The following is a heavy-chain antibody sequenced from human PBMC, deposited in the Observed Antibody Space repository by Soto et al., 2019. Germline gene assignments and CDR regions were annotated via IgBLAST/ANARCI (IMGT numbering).Heavy chain of an antibody. CDR3: AKDRGGRTFLEWLLVAFDY. CDR2: ISAGGDAT. D-gene: IGHD3-3*02. J-gene: IGHJ4*02. CDR1: GFTFNNYA. Sequence: GGSLRLSCAASGFTFNNYAMSWVRQAPGKGLEWVSSISAGGDATYYADSVKGRFTISRDNSKNTLFLQMNSLRAEDTAVYYCAKDRGGRTFLEWLLVAFDYWGQGTLVTVSS. V-gene: IGHV3-23*01.